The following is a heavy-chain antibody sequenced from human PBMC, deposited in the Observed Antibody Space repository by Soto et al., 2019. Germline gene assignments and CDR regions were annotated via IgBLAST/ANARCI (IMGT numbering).Heavy chain of an antibody. V-gene: IGHV4-39*01. CDR1: GGSISSSSYY. CDR2: IYYSGST. CDR3: ATLVVVPAAMGGGWFDP. D-gene: IGHD2-2*01. Sequence: QLQLQESGPGLVKPSETLSLTCTVSGGSISSSSYYWGWIRQPPGKGLEWIGSIYYSGSTYYNPSLKSRVTISVDTSKNQFSLKLSSVTAADTAVYYCATLVVVPAAMGGGWFDPWGQGTLVTVSS. J-gene: IGHJ5*02.